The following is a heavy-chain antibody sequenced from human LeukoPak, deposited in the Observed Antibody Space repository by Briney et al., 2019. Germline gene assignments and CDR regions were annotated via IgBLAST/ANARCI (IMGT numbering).Heavy chain of an antibody. CDR2: IYHSGST. V-gene: IGHV4-38-2*01. D-gene: IGHD2-2*01. CDR3: ARGPLGYCSSTSCSYYYYGMDV. Sequence: SETLSLTCAVSGYSITSGYYWGWIRQPPGKGLEWIGSIYHSGSTYYNPSLKSRVTISVDTSKNQFSLKLSSVTAADTAVYCCARGPLGYCSSTSCSYYYYGMDVWGKATTVTVSS. CDR1: GYSITSGYY. J-gene: IGHJ6*04.